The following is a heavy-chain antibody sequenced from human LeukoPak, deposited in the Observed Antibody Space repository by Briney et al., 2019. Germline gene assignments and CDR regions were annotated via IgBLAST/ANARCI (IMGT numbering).Heavy chain of an antibody. CDR3: ARLDWGSAGSGSFDY. Sequence: SETLSLTCTVSGGSISSNSNHWGWIRQPPGKGLEWIGSTSFNGYTYYKPSLKSRLTKSVDTSKNQFSLKVSSVTAADTAVYYCARLDWGSAGSGSFDYWGQGTLVTVSS. J-gene: IGHJ4*02. D-gene: IGHD7-27*01. CDR2: TSFNGYT. CDR1: GGSISSNSNH. V-gene: IGHV4-39*01.